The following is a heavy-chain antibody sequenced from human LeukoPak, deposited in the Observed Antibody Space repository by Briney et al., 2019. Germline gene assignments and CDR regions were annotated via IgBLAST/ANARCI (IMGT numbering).Heavy chain of an antibody. CDR1: GFTFSNYA. V-gene: IGHV3-23*01. D-gene: IGHD3-22*01. CDR3: AKDLDYDSSGYYLDF. Sequence: GGSLRLSCAASGFTFSNYAMSWVRQAPGKGLEWVSAISGGDGSTYYADSVKGRFTISRDNSKNTLYLHMNSLGADDTAIYHCAKDLDYDSSGYYLDFWGQGTLVTVSS. CDR2: ISGGDGST. J-gene: IGHJ4*02.